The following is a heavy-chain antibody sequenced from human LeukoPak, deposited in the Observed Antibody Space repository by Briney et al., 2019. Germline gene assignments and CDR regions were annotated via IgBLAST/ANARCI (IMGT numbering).Heavy chain of an antibody. CDR3: ATTRKVVAATMRAFGI. J-gene: IGHJ3*02. CDR1: GYTFTGYY. V-gene: IGHV1-2*02. Sequence: ASVKVSCKASGYTFTGYYMHWVRQAPGQGLEWMGWINPNSGGTNYAQKFQGRVTITADKSTSTAYMELSSLRSEDTAVYYCATTRKVVAATMRAFGIWGQGTMVTVSS. CDR2: INPNSGGT. D-gene: IGHD2-15*01.